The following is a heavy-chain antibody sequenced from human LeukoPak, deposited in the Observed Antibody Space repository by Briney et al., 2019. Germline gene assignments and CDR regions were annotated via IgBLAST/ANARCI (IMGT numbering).Heavy chain of an antibody. D-gene: IGHD6-6*01. V-gene: IGHV3-23*01. CDR1: GFTFSSYA. J-gene: IGHJ6*02. CDR2: ISGSAGST. CDR3: AKDPLADYYYYGMDV. Sequence: PGGSLRLSCAAPGFTFSSYAMSWVRQAPGKGLEWVSAISGSAGSTYYADSVKGRFTISRDNSKNTLYLQMNSLRAEDTAVYYCAKDPLADYYYYGMDVWGQGTTVTVSS.